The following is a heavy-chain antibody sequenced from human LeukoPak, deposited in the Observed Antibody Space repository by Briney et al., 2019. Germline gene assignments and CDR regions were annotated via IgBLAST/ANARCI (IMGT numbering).Heavy chain of an antibody. J-gene: IGHJ4*02. CDR3: ATFSYYDFWSGYGIDY. Sequence: GGSLRLSCAASGFTFSDYYMSWIRQAPGKGLEWVSYISSSGSTIYYADSVKGRFTISRDNAKNSLYLQMNSLRAEDTAVYYCATFSYYDFWSGYGIDYWGQGTLVTVSS. CDR2: ISSSGSTI. D-gene: IGHD3-3*01. V-gene: IGHV3-11*01. CDR1: GFTFSDYY.